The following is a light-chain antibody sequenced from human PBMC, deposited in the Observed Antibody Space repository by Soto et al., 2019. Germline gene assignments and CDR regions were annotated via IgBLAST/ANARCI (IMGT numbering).Light chain of an antibody. CDR2: EVS. Sequence: QSALAQPASVSGSPGQSIAISCTGTSSDVGGYNYVSWYQQHPGKAPKLLISEVSIRPSGVSDRFSGSKSGNTASLTISGLQTEDEADYYGSSYAGDNTYVFGTGTKVTVL. V-gene: IGLV2-14*01. J-gene: IGLJ1*01. CDR3: SSYAGDNTYV. CDR1: SSDVGGYNY.